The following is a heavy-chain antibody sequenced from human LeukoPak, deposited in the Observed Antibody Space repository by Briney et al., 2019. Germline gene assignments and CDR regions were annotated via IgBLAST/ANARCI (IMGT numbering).Heavy chain of an antibody. Sequence: GGSLRLSCVASGFIFSSYWMTWVRQAPGKGLEWVANIRGDGSKTYYVDSAKGRFTISRDNAKNSLYLQLNSLRPDDTALYYCARDGNYFDSCYYDVFDIWGQGTMVTVSP. CDR2: IRGDGSKT. CDR3: ARDGNYFDSCYYDVFDI. V-gene: IGHV3-7*01. J-gene: IGHJ3*02. CDR1: GFIFSSYW. D-gene: IGHD3-22*01.